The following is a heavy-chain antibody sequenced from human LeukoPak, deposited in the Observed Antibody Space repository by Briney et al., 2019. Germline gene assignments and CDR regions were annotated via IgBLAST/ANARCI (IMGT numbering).Heavy chain of an antibody. D-gene: IGHD3-3*01. CDR3: ARDGTTIFGVVNNWFDP. Sequence: PGGSLRLSCAAYGFTFSSYSMNWVRQAPGKGLEWVSSISSSSSYIYYADSVKGRFTISRDNAKNSLYLQMNSLRAEDTAVYYCARDGTTIFGVVNNWFDPWGQGTLVTVSS. V-gene: IGHV3-21*01. J-gene: IGHJ5*02. CDR1: GFTFSSYS. CDR2: ISSSSSYI.